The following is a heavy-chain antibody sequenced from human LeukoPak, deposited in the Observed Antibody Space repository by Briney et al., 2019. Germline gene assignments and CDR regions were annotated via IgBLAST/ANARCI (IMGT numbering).Heavy chain of an antibody. V-gene: IGHV1-8*01. CDR1: GYTFTSYD. Sequence: GASVKVSCKASGYTFTSYDINWVRQATGQGLEWMGWMNPNNGNTGYAQKFQGRVTMTRNTSISTAYMELSSLRSEDTAVYYCASRAYYYGSGSYTLVYYFDYWGQGTLVTVSS. J-gene: IGHJ4*02. CDR3: ASRAYYYGSGSYTLVYYFDY. D-gene: IGHD3-10*01. CDR2: MNPNNGNT.